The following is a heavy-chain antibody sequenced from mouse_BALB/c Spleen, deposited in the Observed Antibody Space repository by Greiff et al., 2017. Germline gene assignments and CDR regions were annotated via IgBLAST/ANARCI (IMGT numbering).Heavy chain of an antibody. D-gene: IGHD3-2*01. J-gene: IGHJ2*01. Sequence: EVMLVESGGGLVQPGGSRKLSCAASGFTFSSFGMHWVRQAPEKGLEWVAYISSGSSTIYYADTVKGRFTISRDNPKNTLFLQMTSLRSEDTAMYYCARQTARATSVPYFDYWGQGTTLTVSS. V-gene: IGHV5-17*02. CDR1: GFTFSSFG. CDR3: ARQTARATSVPYFDY. CDR2: ISSGSSTI.